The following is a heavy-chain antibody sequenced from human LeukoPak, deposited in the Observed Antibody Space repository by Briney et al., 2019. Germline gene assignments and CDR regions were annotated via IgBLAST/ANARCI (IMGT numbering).Heavy chain of an antibody. D-gene: IGHD6-13*01. J-gene: IGHJ4*02. Sequence: GGSLTLSYAASGFTFSSYAMSWVRQAPGKGLEWVSAISGSGGSTYYADSAKGRFPISRDNSKNTLYLQMNSLRAEDTAVYYCAKHDLGIAAIGDYWGQGTLVTVSS. CDR1: GFTFSSYA. CDR2: ISGSGGST. V-gene: IGHV3-23*01. CDR3: AKHDLGIAAIGDY.